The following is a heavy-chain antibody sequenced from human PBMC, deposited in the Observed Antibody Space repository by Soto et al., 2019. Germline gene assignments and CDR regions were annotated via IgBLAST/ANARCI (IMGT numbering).Heavy chain of an antibody. D-gene: IGHD3-22*01. J-gene: IGHJ5*02. CDR1: GYTFTSYG. V-gene: IGHV1-18*01. Sequence: QVQLVQSGAEVKKPGASVKVSCKASGYTFTSYGISWVRQAPGQGLEWMGWISAYNGNTNYAQKLQGRVTMTTDTSTSTAYKELRSLGSDDTAVYYCARVGDSSGYYWGAWFEPWGQGTLVTVSS. CDR2: ISAYNGNT. CDR3: ARVGDSSGYYWGAWFEP.